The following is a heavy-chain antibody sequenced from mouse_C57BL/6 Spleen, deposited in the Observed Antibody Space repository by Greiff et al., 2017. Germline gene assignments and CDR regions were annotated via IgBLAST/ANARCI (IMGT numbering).Heavy chain of an antibody. Sequence: QVQLQQPGAELVMPGASVKLSCKASGYTFTSYWMHWVKQRPGQGLEWIGEIDPSDSYTNYNQKFKGKSTLTVDKSSSTAYMQLSSLTSEDSAVYYCARSRQYYGSSYVGYFDYWGQGTTLTVSS. V-gene: IGHV1-69*01. CDR1: GYTFTSYW. CDR3: ARSRQYYGSSYVGYFDY. J-gene: IGHJ2*01. D-gene: IGHD1-1*01. CDR2: IDPSDSYT.